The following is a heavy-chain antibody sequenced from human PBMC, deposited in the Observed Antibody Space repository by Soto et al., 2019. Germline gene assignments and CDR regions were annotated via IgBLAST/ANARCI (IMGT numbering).Heavy chain of an antibody. CDR1: GGSISSGLSS. Sequence: SETLSLTCAVSGGSISSGLSSWSWIRQPPGKGLEWIGYIYHSGSSSYNPSLKSRVTISIDKSKNHFSLNLTSVTAADTAVYFCARGGGSSPFDYWGQGTVVTVSS. V-gene: IGHV4-30-2*01. CDR3: ARGGGSSPFDY. D-gene: IGHD6-6*01. J-gene: IGHJ4*02. CDR2: IYHSGSS.